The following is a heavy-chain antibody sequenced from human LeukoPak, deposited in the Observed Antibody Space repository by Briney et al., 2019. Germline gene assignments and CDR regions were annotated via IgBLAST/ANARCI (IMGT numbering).Heavy chain of an antibody. Sequence: GGSLRLSCAASGFTFSSYAMHWVRQAPGKGLEWVAVISYDGSNKYYADSVKGRFTISRDNSKNTLYLQMKSLRAEDTAVYYCARARGHYDILTVEYWGQGTLVTVSS. D-gene: IGHD3-9*01. CDR1: GFTFSSYA. CDR3: ARARGHYDILTVEY. CDR2: ISYDGSNK. V-gene: IGHV3-30*04. J-gene: IGHJ4*02.